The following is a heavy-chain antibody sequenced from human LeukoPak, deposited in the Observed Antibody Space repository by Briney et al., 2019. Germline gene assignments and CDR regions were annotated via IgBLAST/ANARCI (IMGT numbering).Heavy chain of an antibody. D-gene: IGHD4-23*01. CDR2: IYYSGST. CDR3: ARSDYGGNSRPPSTFDY. CDR1: GGSISSYY. V-gene: IGHV4-59*12. Sequence: PSETLSLTCTVSGGSISSYYWSWIRQPPGKGLEWIGYIYYSGSTDYNPSLKSRVTISVDTSKNQFSLKLSSVTAADTAVYYCARSDYGGNSRPPSTFDYWGQGTLVTVSS. J-gene: IGHJ4*02.